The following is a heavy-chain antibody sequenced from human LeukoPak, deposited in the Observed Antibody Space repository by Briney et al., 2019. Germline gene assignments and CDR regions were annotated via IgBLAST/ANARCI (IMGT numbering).Heavy chain of an antibody. CDR2: IIPILGIA. V-gene: IGHV1-69*04. CDR3: ARTANTQTRVVGDYGDHWYFDL. D-gene: IGHD4-17*01. J-gene: IGHJ2*01. CDR1: GGTFSSYA. Sequence: SVKVSCKASGGTFSSYAISWVRQAPGQGLEWMGRIIPILGIANYAQKFQGRVTITADKSTSTAYMELSSLRSEDTAVYYCARTANTQTRVVGDYGDHWYFDLWGRGTLVTVSS.